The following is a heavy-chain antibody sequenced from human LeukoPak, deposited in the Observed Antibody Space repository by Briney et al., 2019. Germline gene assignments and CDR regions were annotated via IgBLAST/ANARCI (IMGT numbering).Heavy chain of an antibody. J-gene: IGHJ4*02. Sequence: PGGSLRLSCQASGFTFSDYAMSWIRQAPEKGLEWVSSINPDGGSFFADSVSGRSTISRDDSRSVVYLQMNTLSAEDTAVYYCARSGVATCHYWGQGILVTVSS. V-gene: IGHV3-23*01. CDR2: INPDGGS. CDR3: ARSGVATCHY. D-gene: IGHD3-10*01. CDR1: GFTFSDYA.